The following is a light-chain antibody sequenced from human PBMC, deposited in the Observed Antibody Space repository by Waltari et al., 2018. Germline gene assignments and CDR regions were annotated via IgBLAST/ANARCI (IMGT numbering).Light chain of an antibody. Sequence: DIVMTQSPDSLAVSLGERATINCKSSQSVLYSSNNKNYLAWYQQKPGQPPTLLIYWASTRGSGVPDRFSGSGSETDFTLTISSLQAEDVAVYYCQQYYSKPLTFGGGTKV. CDR1: QSVLYSSNNKNY. CDR3: QQYYSKPLT. J-gene: IGKJ4*01. V-gene: IGKV4-1*01. CDR2: WAS.